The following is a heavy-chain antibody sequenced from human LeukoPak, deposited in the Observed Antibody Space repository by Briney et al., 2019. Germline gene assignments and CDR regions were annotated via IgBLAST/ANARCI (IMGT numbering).Heavy chain of an antibody. CDR1: GFTFDDYG. Sequence: GASLRLSCAASGFTFDDYGMSWVRQAPGKGLEWVSGVSGSGGSTYYADSVKGRFAISRDNSKNTLYLQMNSLRAEDTAVYYCAKFVGHSYGFDYWGQGTLVTVSS. V-gene: IGHV3-23*01. CDR2: VSGSGGST. J-gene: IGHJ4*02. CDR3: AKFVGHSYGFDY. D-gene: IGHD5-18*01.